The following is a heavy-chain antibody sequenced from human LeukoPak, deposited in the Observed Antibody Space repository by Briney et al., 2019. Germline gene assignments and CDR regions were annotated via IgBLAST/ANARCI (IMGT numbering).Heavy chain of an antibody. CDR2: IYPGDSDS. V-gene: IGHV5-51*01. Sequence: GESLKISCKGSGYSFTSYWIGWVRQMPGKGLEWMGIIYPGDSDSRYSPSFQGQVTISADKSISTAYLQWSSLKASDTAMYYCARLRNQLPEEVIGWFDPWGQGTLVTVSS. D-gene: IGHD2-2*01. J-gene: IGHJ5*02. CDR1: GYSFTSYW. CDR3: ARLRNQLPEEVIGWFDP.